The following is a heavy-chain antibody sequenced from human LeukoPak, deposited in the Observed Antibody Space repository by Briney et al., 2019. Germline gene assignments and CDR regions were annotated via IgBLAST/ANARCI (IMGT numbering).Heavy chain of an antibody. CDR2: FAGSDTTK. CDR3: TTLGYHLDS. Sequence: GGSLGLSCAASGFDFGAYEMNWVRQAPGKGLEWVAYFAGSDTTKYYADSVRGRFTISRDNAKKSLYLQMSSLRAEDTALYYCTTLGYHLDSWGQGTLVTVSS. V-gene: IGHV3-48*03. D-gene: IGHD3-22*01. J-gene: IGHJ4*02. CDR1: GFDFGAYE.